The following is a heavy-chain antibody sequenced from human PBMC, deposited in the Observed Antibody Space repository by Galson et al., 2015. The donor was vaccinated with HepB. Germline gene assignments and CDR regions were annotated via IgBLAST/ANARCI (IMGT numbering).Heavy chain of an antibody. D-gene: IGHD6-19*01. V-gene: IGHV3-30-3*01. Sequence: SLRLCCAASGVTFSSYAIHWFRQAPGKGLEWVAVISYDGSDKYYADSVKGRFTISRDNSKNTLYLQMSSLRAEDTAVYYCAREALGSGWFMAGMDVWGQGTTVTVSS. J-gene: IGHJ6*02. CDR3: AREALGSGWFMAGMDV. CDR2: ISYDGSDK. CDR1: GVTFSSYA.